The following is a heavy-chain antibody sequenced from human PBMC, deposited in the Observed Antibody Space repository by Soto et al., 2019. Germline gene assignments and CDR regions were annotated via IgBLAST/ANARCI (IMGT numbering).Heavy chain of an antibody. CDR3: ARVPVGYCISTSCFFDY. D-gene: IGHD2-2*03. CDR2: IYYSGST. CDR1: GGSISSGGYY. Sequence: PSETLSLTCTVSGGSISSGGYYWSWIRQHPGKGLEWIGYIYYSGSTYYNPSLKSRVTISVDTSKNQFSLKLSSVTAADTAVYYCARVPVGYCISTSCFFDYWGQGTLVTVSS. J-gene: IGHJ4*02. V-gene: IGHV4-31*03.